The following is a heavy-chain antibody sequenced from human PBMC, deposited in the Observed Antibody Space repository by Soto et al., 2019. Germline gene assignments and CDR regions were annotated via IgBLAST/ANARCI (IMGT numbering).Heavy chain of an antibody. CDR1: GFTFNSCA. V-gene: IGHV3-23*01. D-gene: IGHD1-26*01. J-gene: IGHJ4*02. CDR3: AKEGDTSRPSEADY. Sequence: EVQLLESGGGLVQPGGSLRLSCAASGFTFNSCAMSWVRQAPGKGLEWVSAISGSGGSTYYADSVKGRFTISRDNSKNILYLQMNSLGAEDTAVYYCAKEGDTSRPSEADYWGQGTLVTVSS. CDR2: ISGSGGST.